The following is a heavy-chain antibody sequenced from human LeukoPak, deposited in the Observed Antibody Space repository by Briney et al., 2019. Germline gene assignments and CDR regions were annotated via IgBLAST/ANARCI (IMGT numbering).Heavy chain of an antibody. CDR2: IYYSGST. CDR1: GGSISSGGYY. CDR3: ARQNEGETNWFDP. Sequence: SQTLSLTCTVSGGSISSGGYYWSWIRQHPGKGLEWIGYIYYSGSTYYNPPLKSRVTISVDTSKNQFSLKLSSVTAADTAVYYCARQNEGETNWFDPWGQGTLVTVSS. J-gene: IGHJ5*02. V-gene: IGHV4-31*03. D-gene: IGHD1-1*01.